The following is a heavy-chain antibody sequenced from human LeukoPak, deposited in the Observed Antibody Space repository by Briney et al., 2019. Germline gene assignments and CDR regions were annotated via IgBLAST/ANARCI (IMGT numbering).Heavy chain of an antibody. CDR3: ARASAAWVYDSSGYYYS. Sequence: GASVKVSCKASGYTFTGYYMHWVRQAPGQGLEWMGGIIPIFGTANYAQKFQGRVTITADESTSTAYMELSSLRSEDTAVYYCARASAAWVYDSSGYYYSWGQGTLVTVSS. CDR2: IIPIFGTA. J-gene: IGHJ4*02. CDR1: GYTFTGYY. D-gene: IGHD3-22*01. V-gene: IGHV1-69*13.